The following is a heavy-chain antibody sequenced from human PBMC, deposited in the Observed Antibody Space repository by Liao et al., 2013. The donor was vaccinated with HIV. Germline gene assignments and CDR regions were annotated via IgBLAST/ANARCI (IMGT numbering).Heavy chain of an antibody. CDR1: GGSISSGSYQ. Sequence: QVQLQESGPGLVKPSQTLSLTCTVSGGSISSGSYQWSWIRQPAGKGLEWIGRIYTSGSTNYNPSLKSRVTISVDTSKNQFSLRLSSVTAADTAVYYCARSQYYYCLDVWGKGTTVTVSS. J-gene: IGHJ6*03. CDR2: IYTSGST. V-gene: IGHV4-61*02. CDR3: ARSQYYYCLDV.